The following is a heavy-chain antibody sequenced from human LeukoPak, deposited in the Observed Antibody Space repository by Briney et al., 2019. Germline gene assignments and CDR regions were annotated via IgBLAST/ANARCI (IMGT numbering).Heavy chain of an antibody. CDR2: ISGYSGDT. CDR1: GYTFNNYG. J-gene: IGHJ4*02. Sequence: GASVKVSCKASGYTFNNYGLSWVRQAPGQRLEWVAWISGYSGDTNSAQKFQGRVTMTTDTSTTTACMELRSLRSDDTAVYYCARDNLAFGRHWYGSGSYSLLFDYWGQGTLVTVSS. D-gene: IGHD3-10*01. CDR3: ARDNLAFGRHWYGSGSYSLLFDY. V-gene: IGHV1-18*01.